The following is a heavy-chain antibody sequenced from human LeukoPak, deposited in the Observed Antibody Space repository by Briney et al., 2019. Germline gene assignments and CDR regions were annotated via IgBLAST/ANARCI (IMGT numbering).Heavy chain of an antibody. V-gene: IGHV4-4*07. J-gene: IGHJ6*02. CDR1: GGSISSYY. CDR3: ARVGIAVAGTVSNYYYYGMDV. CDR2: IYTSGST. D-gene: IGHD6-13*01. Sequence: PSETLSLTCTVPGGSISSYYWSWIRQPAGKGLEWIGRIYTSGSTNYNPSLKSRVTMSVDTSKNQFSLKLSSVTAADTAVYYCARVGIAVAGTVSNYYYYGMDVWGQGTTVTVSS.